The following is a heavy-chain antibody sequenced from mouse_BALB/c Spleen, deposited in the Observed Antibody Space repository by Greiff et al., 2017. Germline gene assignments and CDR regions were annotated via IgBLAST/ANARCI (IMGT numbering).Heavy chain of an antibody. CDR2: ISYSGST. D-gene: IGHD4-1*01. V-gene: IGHV3-2*02. CDR1: GYSITSDYA. J-gene: IGHJ3*01. Sequence: EVLLVESGPGLVKPSQSLSLTCTVTGYSITSDYAWNWIRQFPGNKLEWMGYISYSGSTSYNPSLKSRISITRDTSKNQFFLQLNSVTTEDTATYYCASLANWETYWGQGTLVTVSA. CDR3: ASLANWETY.